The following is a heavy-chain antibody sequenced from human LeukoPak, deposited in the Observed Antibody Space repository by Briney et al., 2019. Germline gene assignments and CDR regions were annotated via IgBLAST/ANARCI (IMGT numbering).Heavy chain of an antibody. CDR2: FDPEDGET. Sequence: GASVKVSCKVSGYTLTELSMHWVRQAPGKGLEWMGGFDPEDGETIYAQKFQGRVTMTEDTSTDTAYMELSSLGSEDTAVYYCATDTANYYGSGSYYHWGQGTLVTVSS. CDR1: GYTLTELS. J-gene: IGHJ5*02. V-gene: IGHV1-24*01. CDR3: ATDTANYYGSGSYYH. D-gene: IGHD3-10*01.